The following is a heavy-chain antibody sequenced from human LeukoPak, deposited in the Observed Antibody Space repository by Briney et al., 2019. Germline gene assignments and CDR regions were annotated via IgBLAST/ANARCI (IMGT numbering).Heavy chain of an antibody. CDR1: GYTFTSYG. CDR2: ISAYNGNT. V-gene: IGHV1-18*01. D-gene: IGHD6-19*01. Sequence: GASVKVSCKASGYTFTSYGISWVRQAPGQGLERMGWISAYNGNTNYAQKLQGRVTMTTDTSTSTAYMELRSLRSDVTAVYYCARDRKIFQYSSGWYRSGATYYFDYWGQGTLVTVSS. J-gene: IGHJ4*02. CDR3: ARDRKIFQYSSGWYRSGATYYFDY.